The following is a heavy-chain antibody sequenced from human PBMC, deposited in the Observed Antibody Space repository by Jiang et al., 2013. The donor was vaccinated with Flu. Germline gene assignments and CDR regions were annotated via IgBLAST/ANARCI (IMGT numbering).Heavy chain of an antibody. Sequence: SGPGLVKPSETLSLTCTVSGGSISSYYWSWIRQPPGKGLEWIGYIYYSGSTNYNPSLKSRVTISVDTSKNQFSLKLSSVTAADTAVYYCARVAVADGVDYWGQGTLVTVSS. J-gene: IGHJ4*02. V-gene: IGHV4-59*01. D-gene: IGHD6-19*01. CDR3: ARVAVADGVDY. CDR2: IYYSGST. CDR1: GGSISSYY.